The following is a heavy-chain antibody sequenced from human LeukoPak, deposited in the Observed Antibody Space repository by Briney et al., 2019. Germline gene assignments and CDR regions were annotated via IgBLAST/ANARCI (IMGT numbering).Heavy chain of an antibody. Sequence: SETLSLTCTVSGGSIRSYYRSWIRQPPGKGRECSGYISNSGSTIYNPSLKSRVNISVDTSKNQLSLKLSSVTAADTAVYYCARVVWSGTNWFDPWGQGALVTVSS. CDR3: ARVVWSGTNWFDP. D-gene: IGHD3-3*01. CDR1: GGSIRSYY. J-gene: IGHJ5*02. CDR2: ISNSGST. V-gene: IGHV4-59*01.